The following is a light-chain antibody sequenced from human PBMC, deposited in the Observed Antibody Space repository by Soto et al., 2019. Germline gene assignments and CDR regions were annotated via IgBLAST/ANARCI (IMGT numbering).Light chain of an antibody. CDR1: QTISSY. V-gene: IGKV3-11*01. CDR3: QQRSNWLT. CDR2: DAS. Sequence: IAFTQSPSPLSLSPGARATLSCRASQTISSYLAWYQQKPGQPPRLLIYDASNRATGIPARFSGSGSGTDFTLTISSLEPEDFAIYYCQQRSNWLTFGGGTKVDIK. J-gene: IGKJ4*01.